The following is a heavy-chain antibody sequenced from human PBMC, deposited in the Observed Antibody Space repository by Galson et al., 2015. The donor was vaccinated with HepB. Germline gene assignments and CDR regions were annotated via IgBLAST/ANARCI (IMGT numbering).Heavy chain of an antibody. J-gene: IGHJ6*02. CDR1: GYTFTGYY. D-gene: IGHD6-19*01. Sequence: SVKVSCKASGYTFTGYYMHWVRQAPGQGLEWMGWINPNSGGTNYAQKFQGWVTMTRDTSINTAYMELSRLRSDDTAVYYCARVLAVAGNGGVHYYYGMDVWGQGTTVTVSS. CDR2: INPNSGGT. CDR3: ARVLAVAGNGGVHYYYGMDV. V-gene: IGHV1-2*04.